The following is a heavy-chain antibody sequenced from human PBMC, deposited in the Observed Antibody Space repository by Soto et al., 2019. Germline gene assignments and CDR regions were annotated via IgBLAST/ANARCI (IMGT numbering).Heavy chain of an antibody. CDR2: IYYSGST. Sequence: SETLSLTCTVSGGSISSGGYYWSWIRQHPGKGLEWIGYIYYSGSTYYNPSLKSRVTISVDTSKNQFSLKLSSVTAADTAVYNCAKTGPGSYLSLDYWGQGTLVTVSS. CDR3: AKTGPGSYLSLDY. J-gene: IGHJ4*02. CDR1: GGSISSGGYY. D-gene: IGHD1-26*01. V-gene: IGHV4-31*03.